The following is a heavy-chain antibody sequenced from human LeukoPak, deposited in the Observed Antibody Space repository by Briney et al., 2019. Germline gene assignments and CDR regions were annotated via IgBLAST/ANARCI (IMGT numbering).Heavy chain of an antibody. CDR2: IYGDDET. CDR3: VRDDDRPDNGLDY. CDR1: GFTITTNY. D-gene: IGHD3-22*01. Sequence: GGSLRLSCAASGFTITTNYMNWVRQAPGKGLEWVSVIYGDDETNYADSVKGRFTISRDNSKNTLYLQMNSLRAEDTAVYYCVRDDDRPDNGLDYWGQGTLVTISS. J-gene: IGHJ4*02. V-gene: IGHV3-53*01.